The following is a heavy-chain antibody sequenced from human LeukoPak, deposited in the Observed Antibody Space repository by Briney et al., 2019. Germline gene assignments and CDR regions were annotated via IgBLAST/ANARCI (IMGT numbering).Heavy chain of an antibody. D-gene: IGHD3-22*01. CDR3: DFTLRNSSGYYDY. CDR2: IWYDGSNK. CDR1: GFTFSSYG. V-gene: IGHV3-30*02. Sequence: GGSLRLSCAASGFTFSSYGMHWVRQAPGKGLEWVAVIWYDGSNKYYADSVKGRFTISRDNSKNTLYLQMNSLRAEDTAVYYCDFTLRNSSGYYDYWGQGTLVTVSS. J-gene: IGHJ4*02.